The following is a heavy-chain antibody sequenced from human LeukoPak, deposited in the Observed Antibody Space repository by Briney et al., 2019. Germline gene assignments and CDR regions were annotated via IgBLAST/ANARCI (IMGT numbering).Heavy chain of an antibody. CDR3: ARGGYYGSGNDFRFDP. V-gene: IGHV4-39*07. D-gene: IGHD3-10*01. J-gene: IGHJ5*02. Sequence: SETLSLTCTVSGGSISSSSRYWGWIRQPPGKGLEWIGSLYYSGSTYYNPSLKSRITMSVDTSKNQFSLKLTFVTAADTAVYYCARGGYYGSGNDFRFDPWGQGTLVTVSS. CDR1: GGSISSSSRY. CDR2: LYYSGST.